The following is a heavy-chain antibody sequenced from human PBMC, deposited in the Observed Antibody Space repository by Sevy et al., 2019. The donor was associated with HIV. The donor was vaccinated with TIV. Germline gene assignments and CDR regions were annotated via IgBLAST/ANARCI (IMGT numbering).Heavy chain of an antibody. J-gene: IGHJ3*02. V-gene: IGHV3-48*02. CDR3: ARADYGDRPDAFDI. D-gene: IGHD4-17*01. CDR2: ISSSSSTI. Sequence: GGFLRLSCAASGFTFSSYSMNWVRQAPGKGLEGVSYISSSSSTIYYADSVKGRFTISRDNAKNSLYLQMNSLRDEDTAVYYCARADYGDRPDAFDIWGQGTMVTLSS. CDR1: GFTFSSYS.